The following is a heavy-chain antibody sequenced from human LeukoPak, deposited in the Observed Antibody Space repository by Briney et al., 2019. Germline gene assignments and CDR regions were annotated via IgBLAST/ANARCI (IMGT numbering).Heavy chain of an antibody. D-gene: IGHD6-19*01. CDR2: FDPEDGET. V-gene: IGHV1-24*01. Sequence: ASVKVSCKVSGYTLTELSMHWVRQAPGKGLEWMGGFDPEDGETIYAQKFQGRVTMTEDTSTDTAYMELSSLRSEDTAVYYCARGAVAQRFYYYYYYMDVWGKGTTVTISS. CDR1: GYTLTELS. CDR3: ARGAVAQRFYYYYYYMDV. J-gene: IGHJ6*03.